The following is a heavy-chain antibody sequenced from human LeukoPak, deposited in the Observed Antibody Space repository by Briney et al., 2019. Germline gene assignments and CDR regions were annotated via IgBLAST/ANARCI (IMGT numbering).Heavy chain of an antibody. CDR3: ARDRRAHGY. J-gene: IGHJ4*02. CDR2: IKEDGSEK. Sequence: GGSLRLSCEASGFTFSSSWMTWVRQAPGKGLEWVANIKEDGSEKYYVDSVKGRFTISRDNAKNSLYLQMNSLRAEDTVVYYCARDRRAHGYWGQGTLVTVSS. CDR1: GFTFSSSW. V-gene: IGHV3-7*03.